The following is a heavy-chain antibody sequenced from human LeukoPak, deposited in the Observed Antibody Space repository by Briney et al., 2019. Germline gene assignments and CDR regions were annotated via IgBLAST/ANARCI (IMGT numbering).Heavy chain of an antibody. D-gene: IGHD2-15*01. CDR1: GYSISSGYY. Sequence: SETLSLTCAVSGYSISSGYYWGWIRQPPGKGLEWIGSIYHSGSTYYNPSLKSRVTISVDTSKNQFSLKPSSVTAADTAVYYCARGYCSGGSCSYYGMDVWGKGTTVTVSS. V-gene: IGHV4-38-2*01. CDR3: ARGYCSGGSCSYYGMDV. CDR2: IYHSGST. J-gene: IGHJ6*04.